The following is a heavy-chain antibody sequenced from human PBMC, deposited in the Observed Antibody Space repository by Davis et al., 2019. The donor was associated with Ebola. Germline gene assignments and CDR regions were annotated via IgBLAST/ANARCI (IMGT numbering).Heavy chain of an antibody. CDR3: ARGRGHYEYSGGDS. CDR2: IGAYNGNT. V-gene: IGHV1-18*04. CDR1: GYTFTSYV. J-gene: IGHJ4*02. D-gene: IGHD2-21*01. Sequence: ASVKVSCQASGYTFTSYVISWVRQAPGQGLEWMGWIGAYNGNTNYAQKLQGRVTMTTDTSTSTAYMELRSLRSDDTAVYYCARGRGHYEYSGGDSWGQGTLVTVSS.